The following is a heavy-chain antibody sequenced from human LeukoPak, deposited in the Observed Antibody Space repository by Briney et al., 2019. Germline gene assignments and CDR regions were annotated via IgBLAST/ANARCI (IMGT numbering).Heavy chain of an antibody. CDR3: ARDGWGSLPNWFDP. Sequence: SETLSLACTVSGGSISSYYWSWIRQPAGKGLEWIGRIYTSGSTNYNPSLKSRVTMSVDTSKNQFSLKLSSVTAADTAVYYCARDGWGSLPNWFDPWGQGTLVTVSS. CDR2: IYTSGST. V-gene: IGHV4-4*07. J-gene: IGHJ5*02. D-gene: IGHD1-26*01. CDR1: GGSISSYY.